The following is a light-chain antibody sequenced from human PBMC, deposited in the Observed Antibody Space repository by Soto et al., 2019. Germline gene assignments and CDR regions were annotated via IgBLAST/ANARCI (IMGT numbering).Light chain of an antibody. CDR1: QSISHKY. V-gene: IGKV3-20*01. J-gene: IGKJ1*01. Sequence: IVLTQSPGTLSLSPGERATLSCRASQSISHKYLAWYQQEPGQAPRLLIHGVSIRATGIPDRFSGSGSGTDFTLTITRRELEDFEVYYCNLYSGSRGTLGQGTKVDIK. CDR3: NLYSGSRGT. CDR2: GVS.